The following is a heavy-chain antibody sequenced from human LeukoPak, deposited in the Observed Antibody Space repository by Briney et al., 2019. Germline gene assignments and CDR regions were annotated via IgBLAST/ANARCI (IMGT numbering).Heavy chain of an antibody. CDR2: ISSSSSYI. CDR3: AKPNYDILTGPFDY. D-gene: IGHD3-9*01. V-gene: IGHV3-21*04. CDR1: GFTFSSYS. Sequence: GGSLRLSCAASGFTFSSYSMNWVRQAPGKGLEWVSSISSSSSYIYYADSVKGRFTISRDNAKNSLYLQMNSLRAEDTAVYYCAKPNYDILTGPFDYWGQGTLVTVSS. J-gene: IGHJ4*02.